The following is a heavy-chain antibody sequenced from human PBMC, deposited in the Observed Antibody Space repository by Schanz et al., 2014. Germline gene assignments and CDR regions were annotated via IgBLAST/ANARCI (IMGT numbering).Heavy chain of an antibody. V-gene: IGHV3-30*03. CDR3: ARDAVALVPEYFMDV. CDR2: ISDDGSNH. J-gene: IGHJ6*03. D-gene: IGHD2-15*01. Sequence: VQLLESGGGLVQPGGSLRLSCAASGFTFRNYGMSWVRQAPGQGLEWVAVISDDGSNHYYPDSVKGRFTISRDNSMNTLHLQMDGLRVEDTAVYYCARDAVALVPEYFMDVWGKGTPVTVSS. CDR1: GFTFRNYG.